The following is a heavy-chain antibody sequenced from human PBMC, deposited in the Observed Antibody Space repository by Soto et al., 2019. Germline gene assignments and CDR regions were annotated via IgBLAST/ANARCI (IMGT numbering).Heavy chain of an antibody. CDR1: GGTFSSYA. CDR2: IIPIFGTA. V-gene: IGHV1-69*13. J-gene: IGHJ6*02. Sequence: GASVKVSCKASGGTFSSYAISWVRQAPGQGLEWMGGIIPIFGTANYAQKFQGRVTITADESTSTAYMELSSLRSEDTAVYYCARDTSTLNIAARPLTYGMDVWRQGTTVTVSS. D-gene: IGHD6-6*01. CDR3: ARDTSTLNIAARPLTYGMDV.